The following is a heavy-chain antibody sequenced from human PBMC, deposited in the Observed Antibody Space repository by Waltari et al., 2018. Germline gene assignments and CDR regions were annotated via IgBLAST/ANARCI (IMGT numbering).Heavy chain of an antibody. D-gene: IGHD3-22*01. J-gene: IGHJ6*02. CDR3: ARDYLYYDDSSGRLVSGMDV. CDR2: IYTSGST. Sequence: QVQLQESGPGLVKPSQTLSLTCTVSGGSISSGSYYWSWIRPPAGKGLEWLGYIYTSGSTNYNPPLKIGVTISVDTSKNQFSRKRSAVTAADTAVYYCARDYLYYDDSSGRLVSGMDVWGQGTTVTVSS. V-gene: IGHV4-61*09. CDR1: GGSISSGSYY.